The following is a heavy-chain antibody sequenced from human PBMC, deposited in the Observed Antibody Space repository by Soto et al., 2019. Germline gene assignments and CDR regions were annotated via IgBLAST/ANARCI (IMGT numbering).Heavy chain of an antibody. D-gene: IGHD5-18*01. V-gene: IGHV1-18*01. CDR2: ISAYNGNT. CDR1: GYTFTSNG. Sequence: QVQVVQSGAEVKKPGASVKVSCKASGYTFTSNGISWVRQAPGQGLEWMGWISAYNGNTNYAQKLHGRVTMTTDTSTSTAYMELRNLRSDDTAVYYCARDNGYSYGTGRFDYWGQGTLVTVSS. J-gene: IGHJ4*02. CDR3: ARDNGYSYGTGRFDY.